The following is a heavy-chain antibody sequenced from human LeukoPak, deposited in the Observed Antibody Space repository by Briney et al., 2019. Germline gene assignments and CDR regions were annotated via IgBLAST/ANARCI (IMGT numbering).Heavy chain of an antibody. D-gene: IGHD6-13*01. J-gene: IGHJ4*02. Sequence: ASVKVSCKASGYTFSTYGISWVRQAPGQGLEWMGRTSAYTGNTNYAQKFQGKVTMTTDTSTSTAYMELRSLTSDDTAVYYCPRGSSTWYLEYWGQGTLVTVSS. V-gene: IGHV1-18*01. CDR2: TSAYTGNT. CDR1: GYTFSTYG. CDR3: PRGSSTWYLEY.